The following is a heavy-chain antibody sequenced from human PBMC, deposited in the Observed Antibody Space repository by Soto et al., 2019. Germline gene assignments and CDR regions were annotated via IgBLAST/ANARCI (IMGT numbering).Heavy chain of an antibody. CDR3: ARERLELRYFDY. CDR1: GGTFSSYA. CDR2: IIPIFGTA. V-gene: IGHV1-69*06. Sequence: SVKVSCKASGGTFSSYAISWVRQAPGQGLEWMGGIIPIFGTANYAQKFQGRVTITADKSTSTAYMELSSLRSEDTAVYYCARERLELRYFDYWGQGTLVTVS. J-gene: IGHJ4*02. D-gene: IGHD1-7*01.